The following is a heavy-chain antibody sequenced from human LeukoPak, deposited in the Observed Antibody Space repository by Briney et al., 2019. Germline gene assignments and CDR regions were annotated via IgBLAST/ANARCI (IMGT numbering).Heavy chain of an antibody. J-gene: IGHJ4*02. D-gene: IGHD1-26*01. CDR1: GGSISSTTCY. CDR3: VRRLASGDHHPLG. Sequence: PSETLSLTCTVSGGSISSTTCYWGWVRQPPGKGLEWIGSMYKNVITYYNPSLESRVTISVDMSKNQFSLKLNSVTAADTAVYYRVRRLASGDHHPLGWGQGTLVTVSS. CDR2: MYKNVIT. V-gene: IGHV4-39*01.